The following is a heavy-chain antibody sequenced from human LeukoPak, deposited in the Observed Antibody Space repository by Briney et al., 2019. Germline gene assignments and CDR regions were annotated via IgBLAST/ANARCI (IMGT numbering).Heavy chain of an antibody. D-gene: IGHD2-15*01. Sequence: SVKVSCKASGGTFSNYAISWVRQAPGQGLEWMGVIIPIVGTTNYAQKFQGRVTISADASTNTLYMDLSSLGSEDTAVYYCARVPADHHSIVDYWGQGILVTVSS. CDR2: IIPIVGTT. J-gene: IGHJ4*02. CDR3: ARVPADHHSIVDY. CDR1: GGTFSNYA. V-gene: IGHV1-69*13.